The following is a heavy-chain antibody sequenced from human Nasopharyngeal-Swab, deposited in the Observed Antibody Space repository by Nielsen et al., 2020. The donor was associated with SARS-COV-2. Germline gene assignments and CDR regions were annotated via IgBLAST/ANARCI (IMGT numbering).Heavy chain of an antibody. D-gene: IGHD3-22*01. V-gene: IGHV1-69*10. Sequence: WVRQAPGQGLEWMGGIIPILGIANYAQKFQGRVTITADKSTSTAYMELSSLRSEDTAVYYCESGAEDYDSSGYYPYFYYWGQGTLVTVSS. J-gene: IGHJ4*02. CDR3: ESGAEDYDSSGYYPYFYY. CDR2: IIPILGIA.